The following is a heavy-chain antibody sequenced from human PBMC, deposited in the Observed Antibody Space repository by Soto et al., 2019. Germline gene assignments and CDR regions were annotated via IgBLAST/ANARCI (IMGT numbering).Heavy chain of an antibody. J-gene: IGHJ4*02. Sequence: EVQLVESGGGLLQPGGSLRLSCAASGFSFSGYSMNWVRQAPGKGLEWVSYISGSSSYIHYADSVKGRFTISRDNAKNSLYLQMTSLRVEDTAVYYCARDAYDSGPDYWGQGTLVTVSS. CDR3: ARDAYDSGPDY. V-gene: IGHV3-48*01. CDR2: ISGSSSYI. CDR1: GFSFSGYS. D-gene: IGHD3-22*01.